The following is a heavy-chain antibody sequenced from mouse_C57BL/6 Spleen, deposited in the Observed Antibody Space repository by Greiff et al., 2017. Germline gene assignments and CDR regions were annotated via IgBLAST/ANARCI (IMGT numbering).Heavy chain of an antibody. V-gene: IGHV3-6*01. D-gene: IGHD1-1*01. J-gene: IGHJ1*03. Sequence: VQLQQSGPGLVKPSQSLSLTCSVTGYSITSGYYWNWIRQFPGNKLEWMGYISYDGSNNYNPSLKNRISITRDTSKNQFFLKLNSVTTEDTATYYCARPPTVDWYFDVWGTGTTVTVSS. CDR1: GYSITSGYY. CDR3: ARPPTVDWYFDV. CDR2: ISYDGSN.